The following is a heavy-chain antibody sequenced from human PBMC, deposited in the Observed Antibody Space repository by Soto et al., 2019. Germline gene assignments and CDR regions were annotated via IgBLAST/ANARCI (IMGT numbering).Heavy chain of an antibody. Sequence: QVQLVQSGAEVKKPGSSVKVSCKSSGDTFSSYTFSWVRQAPGQGLEWMGRIIPIVDITNYAQRFQGRVTITADKSTSTAYMELSSLSSEDTAVYYCAREGGGSFGYWGQGTLVTVSS. CDR3: AREGGGSFGY. D-gene: IGHD3-16*01. CDR2: IIPIVDIT. J-gene: IGHJ4*02. V-gene: IGHV1-69*08. CDR1: GDTFSSYT.